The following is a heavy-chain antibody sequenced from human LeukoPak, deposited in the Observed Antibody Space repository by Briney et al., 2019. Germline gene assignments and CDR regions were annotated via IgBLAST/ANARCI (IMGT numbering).Heavy chain of an antibody. CDR2: IYYSGST. Sequence: PSETLSLTCTVSGGSISSYYWSWIRQPPGKGLEWIGYIYYSGSTNYNPSLKSRVTISVDTFKNQFSLKLSSVTAADTAVYYCARGAYEKPSNWFDPWGQGTLVTVSS. D-gene: IGHD3-22*01. J-gene: IGHJ5*02. CDR1: GGSISSYY. CDR3: ARGAYEKPSNWFDP. V-gene: IGHV4-59*01.